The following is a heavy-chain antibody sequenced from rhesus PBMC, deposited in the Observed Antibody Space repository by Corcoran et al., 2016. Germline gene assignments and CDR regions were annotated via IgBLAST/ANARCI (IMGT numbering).Heavy chain of an antibody. CDR3: AKALYSSWSGLDS. CDR2: SNRGGGST. Sequence: EVQLVETGGGLVQPGGSLKLSCAASGFTFSSYGMSWVRQAPGKGLELVSASNRGGGSTYYADYVKGRFTISRDNSKNTLSLQMNSLRAEDTAVYYCAKALYSSWSGLDSWGQGVVVTVSS. V-gene: IGHV3S5*01. D-gene: IGHD6-13*01. J-gene: IGHJ6*01. CDR1: GFTFSSYG.